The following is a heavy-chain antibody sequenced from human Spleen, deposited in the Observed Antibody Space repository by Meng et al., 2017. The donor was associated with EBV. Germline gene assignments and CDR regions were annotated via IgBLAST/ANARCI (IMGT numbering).Heavy chain of an antibody. CDR2: IYYNGSP. J-gene: IGHJ4*02. V-gene: IGHV4-39*01. Sequence: QLQLQESGPGRVKPSETLSLPCTVSGGSISSSSYYWGWIRQPPGKGLEWIGSIYYNGSPFYNPSLKSRVSISVDTSKNQFSLKLSSVTAADTAVFYCARVELPAAIGHFGYWGQGTLVTVSS. D-gene: IGHD2-2*01. CDR1: GGSISSSSYY. CDR3: ARVELPAAIGHFGY.